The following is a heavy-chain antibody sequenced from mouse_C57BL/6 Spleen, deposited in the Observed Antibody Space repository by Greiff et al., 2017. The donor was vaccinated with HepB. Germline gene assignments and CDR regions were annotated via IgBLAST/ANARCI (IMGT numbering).Heavy chain of an antibody. D-gene: IGHD2-2*01. V-gene: IGHV1-64*01. CDR1: GYTFTSYW. J-gene: IGHJ3*01. CDR2: IHPNSGST. Sequence: QVQLQQPGAELVKPGASVKLSCKASGYTFTSYWIHWVKQRPGQGLEWIGMIHPNSGSTNYNEKFKSKATLTVDKSSSTAYMQLSSLTSEDSVYYCARPGIGYDEGAFAYWGQGTLVTVSA. CDR3: ARPGIGYDEGAFAY.